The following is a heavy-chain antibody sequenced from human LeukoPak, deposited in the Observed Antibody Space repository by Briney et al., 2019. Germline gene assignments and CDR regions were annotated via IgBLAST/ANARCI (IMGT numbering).Heavy chain of an antibody. CDR1: GFTFSSYE. CDR2: ISSSGSTI. D-gene: IGHD2-15*01. J-gene: IGHJ4*02. Sequence: GGSLRLSCAASGFTFSSYEMNWVRQAPGKGLEWVSYISSSGSTIYYADSVKGRFTISRGNAKNSLYLQMNSLRAEDTAVYYCARDPGCSGGSCYSSFDYWGQGTLVTVSS. V-gene: IGHV3-48*03. CDR3: ARDPGCSGGSCYSSFDY.